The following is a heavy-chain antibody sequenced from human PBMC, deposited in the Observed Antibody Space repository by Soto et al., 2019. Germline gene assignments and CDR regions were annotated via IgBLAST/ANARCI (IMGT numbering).Heavy chain of an antibody. V-gene: IGHV1-3*01. J-gene: IGHJ4*02. CDR1: GYTFTSYA. D-gene: IGHD2-2*01. CDR3: ARRSNMVPAAMFDY. Sequence: ASVKVSCKASGYTFTSYAMHWVRQAPGQRLEWMGWINAGNGNTKYSQKFQGRVTITRDTSASTAYMELSSLRSEDTAVYYCARRSNMVPAAMFDYWGQGTLVTVSS. CDR2: INAGNGNT.